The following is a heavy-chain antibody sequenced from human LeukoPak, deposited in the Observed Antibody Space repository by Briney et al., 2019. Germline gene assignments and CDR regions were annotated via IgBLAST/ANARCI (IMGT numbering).Heavy chain of an antibody. CDR3: AKGGNYGGNSRLNY. Sequence: PGGSLRLSCAASGFTFDDYAMHWVRQAPGKGLEWVSLISGDVGSTYYADSVKGRFTISRDNSKNSLYLQMNSLRTEDTALYYCAKGGNYGGNSRLNYWGQGTLVTVSS. V-gene: IGHV3-43*02. CDR1: GFTFDDYA. J-gene: IGHJ4*02. CDR2: ISGDVGST. D-gene: IGHD4-23*01.